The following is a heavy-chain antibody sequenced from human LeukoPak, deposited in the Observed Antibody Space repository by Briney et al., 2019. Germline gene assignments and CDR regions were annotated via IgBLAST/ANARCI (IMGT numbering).Heavy chain of an antibody. CDR1: GYTFTSYG. Sequence: ASVKVSCKASGYTFTSYGISWVRQAPGQGLEWMGWISAYNGNTNYAQKLQGRVTMTTDTSTSTAYMELRGLRSDDTAVYYCARGYYGSGSSNWFDPWGQGTLVTVSS. J-gene: IGHJ5*02. CDR2: ISAYNGNT. D-gene: IGHD3-10*01. CDR3: ARGYYGSGSSNWFDP. V-gene: IGHV1-18*01.